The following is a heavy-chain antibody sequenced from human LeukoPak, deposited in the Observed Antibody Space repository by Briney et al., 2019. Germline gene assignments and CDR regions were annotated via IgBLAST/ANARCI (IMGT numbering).Heavy chain of an antibody. CDR3: AKEYNVLRYFDPMDV. CDR1: GFTFSSYA. CDR2: ISYDGSNK. V-gene: IGHV3-30*04. Sequence: GRSLRLSWAASGFTFSSYAMHWVRQAPGKGLEWVAVISYDGSNKYYADSVKGRFTISRDNSKNTQYLQMNRLRAEDTAVYYRAKEYNVLRYFDPMDVWGKGPTVTVSS. D-gene: IGHD3-9*01. J-gene: IGHJ6*03.